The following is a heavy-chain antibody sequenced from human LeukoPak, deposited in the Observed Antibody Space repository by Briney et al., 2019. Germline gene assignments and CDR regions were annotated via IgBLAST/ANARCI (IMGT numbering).Heavy chain of an antibody. D-gene: IGHD2-8*02. CDR1: GFTFSNYG. V-gene: IGHV3-30*02. Sequence: PGGSLRLSCAASGFTFSNYGMHWVRQAPGKGLEWVAFIRYDGSTKNYADSVKGGPTISRDNSKNTLYLQMNSLTAEDTAVYYCAKDISWCFDYWGQGTLVTVSS. CDR3: AKDISWCFDY. J-gene: IGHJ4*02. CDR2: IRYDGSTK.